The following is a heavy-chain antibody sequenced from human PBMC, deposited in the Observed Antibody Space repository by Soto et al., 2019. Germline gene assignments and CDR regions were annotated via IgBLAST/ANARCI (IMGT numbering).Heavy chain of an antibody. Sequence: QVQLVQSGAEVKKPGASVKVSCKASGYTFTSYGISWVRPAPGQGLEWMGWISAYNGNTNYAQKLQGRVTMTTDTSTSTAYMELRSRRSDDTAGYYCARVLVVRGVIPADVDYWGQGTLVTVSS. CDR3: ARVLVVRGVIPADVDY. CDR1: GYTFTSYG. D-gene: IGHD3-10*01. CDR2: ISAYNGNT. J-gene: IGHJ4*02. V-gene: IGHV1-18*04.